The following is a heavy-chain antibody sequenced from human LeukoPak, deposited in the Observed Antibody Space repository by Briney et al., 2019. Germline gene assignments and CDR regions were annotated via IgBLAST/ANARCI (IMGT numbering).Heavy chain of an antibody. CDR2: IKEDGSEK. V-gene: IGHV3-7*05. Sequence: GGSLRLSCATSGFTFSNYWMTWVRQTPGKGLEWVANIKEDGSEKNYVDSVKGRFTISRDNAKNSLYLQMNSLRAGDTAVYYCARDWGAAGLWDYWGQGTLVTVSS. D-gene: IGHD6-13*01. CDR3: ARDWGAAGLWDY. CDR1: GFTFSNYW. J-gene: IGHJ4*02.